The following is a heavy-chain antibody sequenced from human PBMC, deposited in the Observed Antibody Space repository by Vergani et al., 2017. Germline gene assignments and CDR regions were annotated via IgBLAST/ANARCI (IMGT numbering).Heavy chain of an antibody. CDR3: AKTLGDYEAYY. V-gene: IGHV4-38-2*01. J-gene: IGHJ4*02. D-gene: IGHD4-17*01. CDR1: GYSISSGYY. Sequence: QVQLQESGPGLVKPSETLSLTCAVSGYSISSGYYWGWIRQPPGKGLEWIGSIYHSGSTYYNPSLKSRVTISVDTSKNQFSLELSSVAAADAAVYYCAKTLGDYEAYYWGQGTLVTVSS. CDR2: IYHSGST.